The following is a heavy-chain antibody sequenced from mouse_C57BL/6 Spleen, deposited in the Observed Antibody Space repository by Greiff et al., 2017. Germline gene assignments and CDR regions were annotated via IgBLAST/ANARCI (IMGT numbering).Heavy chain of an antibody. Sequence: VKLMESGAELVKPGASVKISCKASGYAFSSYWMNWVKQRPGEGLEWIGQIYPGDGDTNYNGKFKGKATLTADKSSSTAYMQLSSLTAEDSAVYFCARGGRGYFDYWGQGTTLKVSS. CDR1: GYAFSSYW. V-gene: IGHV1-80*01. CDR2: IYPGDGDT. D-gene: IGHD3-3*01. CDR3: ARGGRGYFDY. J-gene: IGHJ2*01.